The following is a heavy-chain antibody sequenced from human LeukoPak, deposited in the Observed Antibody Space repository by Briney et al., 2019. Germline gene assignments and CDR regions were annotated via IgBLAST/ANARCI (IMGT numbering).Heavy chain of an antibody. J-gene: IGHJ4*02. V-gene: IGHV1-69*06. CDR1: GGTFSSYA. D-gene: IGHD6-13*01. CDR3: ARDSSSWYFYFDY. Sequence: GASVKVSCKASGGTFSSYAISWVRQAPGRGLEWMGGIIPIFGTANYAQKFQGRVTITADKSTSTAYMELSSLRSEDMAVYYCARDSSSWYFYFDYWGQGTLVTVSS. CDR2: IIPIFGTA.